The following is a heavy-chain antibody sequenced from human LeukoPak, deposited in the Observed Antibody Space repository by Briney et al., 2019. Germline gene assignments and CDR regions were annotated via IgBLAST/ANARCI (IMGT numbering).Heavy chain of an antibody. Sequence: KSSETLSLTCTVSGGSISSYYWSWIRQPPGKGLEWIGYIYYSGSTNYNPSLKSRVTISVDTSKNQFSLKLSSVTAADTAVYYCARMLARDAFDIWGQGTMVTVSS. V-gene: IGHV4-59*01. CDR2: IYYSGST. J-gene: IGHJ3*02. CDR1: GGSISSYY. D-gene: IGHD3-16*01. CDR3: ARMLARDAFDI.